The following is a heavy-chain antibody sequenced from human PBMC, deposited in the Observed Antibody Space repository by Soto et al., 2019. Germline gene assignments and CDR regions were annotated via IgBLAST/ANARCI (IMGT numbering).Heavy chain of an antibody. D-gene: IGHD6-13*01. V-gene: IGHV1-3*01. CDR2: INAGNGNT. CDR3: AGYSSSWYGSGFDP. Sequence: ASVTVSCKSSGYTFTSYAVHWVRQAPGQRLEWMAWINAGNGNTKYSQKFQGRVTITRDTSASTVYMELSSLRSEDTAVYYCAGYSSSWYGSGFDPWGQGTLVTVSS. CDR1: GYTFTSYA. J-gene: IGHJ5*02.